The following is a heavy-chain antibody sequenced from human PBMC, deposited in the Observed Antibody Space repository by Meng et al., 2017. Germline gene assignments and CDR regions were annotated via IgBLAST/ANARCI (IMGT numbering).Heavy chain of an antibody. Sequence: ETLSLTCAASGFTFSNAWMTWVRQAPGKGLEWIGRMKSNVDGGTVDYAAAVKGRFFISRDDSENTFYLQMNSMKTEDTDVYYCYGHVDYWGHGTLVTVSS. CDR1: GFTFSNAW. V-gene: IGHV3-15*01. D-gene: IGHD4-17*01. J-gene: IGHJ4*01. CDR2: MKSNVDGGTV. CDR3: YGHVDY.